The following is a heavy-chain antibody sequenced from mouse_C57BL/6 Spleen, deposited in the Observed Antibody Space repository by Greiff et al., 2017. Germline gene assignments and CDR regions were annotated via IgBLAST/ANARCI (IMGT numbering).Heavy chain of an antibody. CDR2: IDPENGDT. V-gene: IGHV14-4*01. CDR3: TTLITTVVATRAMDD. J-gene: IGHJ4*01. D-gene: IGHD1-1*01. Sequence: VQLQQSGAELVRPGASVKLSCTASGFNIKDDYMHWVKQRPEQGLEWIGWIDPENGDTEYASKFQGKATITADTSSNTAYLQLSSLTSEDTAVYYCTTLITTVVATRAMDDWGQGTSVTVSS. CDR1: GFNIKDDY.